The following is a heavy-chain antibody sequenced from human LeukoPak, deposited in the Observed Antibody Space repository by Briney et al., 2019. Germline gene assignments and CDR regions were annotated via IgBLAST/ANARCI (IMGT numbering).Heavy chain of an antibody. V-gene: IGHV3-21*01. CDR3: ASRIAVAGT. J-gene: IGHJ5*02. CDR1: GFTFSSYS. CDR2: ISSSSSYI. Sequence: AGGSLRLSCAASGFTFSSYSMNWVRQAPGKGLEWVSSISSSSSYIYYADSVKGRFTISRDNAKNSLYLQMNSLRAEDTAVYYCASRIAVAGTWGQGTLVTVSS. D-gene: IGHD6-19*01.